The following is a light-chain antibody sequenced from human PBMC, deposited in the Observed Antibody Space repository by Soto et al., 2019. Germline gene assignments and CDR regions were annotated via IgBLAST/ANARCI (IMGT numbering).Light chain of an antibody. Sequence: QSVLTQPASVSGSPGQSITISCTGTSSDLGTYKYVSWYQQHPGKAPKLMIYEVTSRPSGVSNRFSASKSGNTASLTISGLQGEDEADYFCSSYTSTNTVVFGGGTKLTVL. V-gene: IGLV2-14*01. CDR1: SSDLGTYKY. CDR3: SSYTSTNTVV. CDR2: EVT. J-gene: IGLJ2*01.